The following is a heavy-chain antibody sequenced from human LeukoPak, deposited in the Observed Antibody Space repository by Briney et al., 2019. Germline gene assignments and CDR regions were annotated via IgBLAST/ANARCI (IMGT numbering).Heavy chain of an antibody. Sequence: ASVNVSCTASGCTFTSYGISWVRQAAGQGLEGMGWISAYNGNTNYAQNLQGRVTMTTDSSTSTAYMDLRSLRSDDTAVYYCARGIVVAVAGTYFDSCGQRTLVTASS. CDR3: ARGIVVAVAGTYFDS. V-gene: IGHV1-18*04. CDR2: ISAYNGNT. D-gene: IGHD6-19*01. J-gene: IGHJ4*02. CDR1: GCTFTSYG.